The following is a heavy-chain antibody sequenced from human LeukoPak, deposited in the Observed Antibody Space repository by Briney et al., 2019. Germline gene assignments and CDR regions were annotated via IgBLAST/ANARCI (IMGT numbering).Heavy chain of an antibody. CDR2: ISYDGSNK. CDR3: AKDPGAYDYGDYLPDY. CDR1: GFTFSSYG. V-gene: IGHV3-30*18. Sequence: PGRSLRLSCAASGFTFSSYGMHWVRQAPGKGLEWVAVISYDGSNKYYADSVKGRFTISRDNSKNTLYLQMNSLRAEDTAVYYCAKDPGAYDYGDYLPDYWGQGTLVTVSS. J-gene: IGHJ4*02. D-gene: IGHD4-17*01.